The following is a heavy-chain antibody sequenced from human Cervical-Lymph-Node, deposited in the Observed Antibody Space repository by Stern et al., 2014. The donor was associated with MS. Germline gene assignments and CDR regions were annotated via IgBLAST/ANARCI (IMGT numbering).Heavy chain of an antibody. CDR3: SRSASDAFDI. CDR1: GYTFISHG. J-gene: IGHJ3*02. V-gene: IGHV1-18*01. Sequence: QVQLVQSGAVLKKPGASMKVSCKASGYTFISHGISWVRQAPGQGLEWMGWISPYNGISNYAQKFQDRVTMTTDTSTNTAYLELRGLRSDDTAMYYCSRSASDAFDIWGQGTMVTVSS. CDR2: ISPYNGIS. D-gene: IGHD3-16*01.